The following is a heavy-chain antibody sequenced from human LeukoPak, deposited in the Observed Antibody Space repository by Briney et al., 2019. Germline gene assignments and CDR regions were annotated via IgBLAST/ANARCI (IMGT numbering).Heavy chain of an antibody. Sequence: SSETLSVTCTVSGVPITSYFWTWIRQAPGKGLEWIGYIYYIGTTNYNPSLKSRATMSVDMSKNQFSLKLTSVTAADTAVYYCAREGYGSGSSHFMDVWGTGTTVTVSS. V-gene: IGHV4-59*01. D-gene: IGHD3-10*01. CDR3: AREGYGSGSSHFMDV. CDR2: IYYIGTT. J-gene: IGHJ6*03. CDR1: GVPITSYF.